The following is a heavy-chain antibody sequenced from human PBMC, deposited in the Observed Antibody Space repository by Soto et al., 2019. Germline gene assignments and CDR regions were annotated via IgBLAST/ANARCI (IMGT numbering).Heavy chain of an antibody. Sequence: PLQQSGPGLVQPSQTLSLTCVISGDSVSSNTAAWNWVRQSPSGGLEWLGRTYYRARWYNDYPVTVRGRITNNPDTSESQISLHFSSVTTEDTAAYYCAGTTSLQWYYVDVWGRGTPVTVSS. J-gene: IGHJ6*03. V-gene: IGHV6-1*01. CDR3: AGTTSLQWYYVDV. CDR2: TYYRARWYN. CDR1: GDSVSSNTAA. D-gene: IGHD1-7*01.